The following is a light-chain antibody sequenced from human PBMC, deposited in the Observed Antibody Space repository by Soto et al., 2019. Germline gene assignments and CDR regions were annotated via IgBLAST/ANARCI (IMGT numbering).Light chain of an antibody. Sequence: QSVLTQPASVSGSPGQSITISCTGTSSDVGGYNYVSWYQEHPGKAPKLMIYEVSNRPLGVSNRFPGSKSGNSASLTISGLQAEDEADYYCSSNTSSSTLQFGGGTKVTV. CDR1: SSDVGGYNY. CDR2: EVS. V-gene: IGLV2-14*01. CDR3: SSNTSSSTLQ. J-gene: IGLJ3*02.